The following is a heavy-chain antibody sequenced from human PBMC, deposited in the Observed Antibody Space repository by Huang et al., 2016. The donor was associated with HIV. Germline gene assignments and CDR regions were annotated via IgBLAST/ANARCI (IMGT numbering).Heavy chain of an antibody. D-gene: IGHD1-7*01. V-gene: IGHV3-7*03. Sequence: VESGGRLVQPGGSIRLSCVGSTFRFGAYWMSWVNQPPGKGLEWVANIRQDESEKYYVDSVKGRFNISRDNAKKVVFLEMNNVRVEDTATYFCATKTAGMDIWGQGTTVTVS. CDR2: IRQDESEK. CDR1: TFRFGAYW. CDR3: ATKTAGMDI. J-gene: IGHJ6*02.